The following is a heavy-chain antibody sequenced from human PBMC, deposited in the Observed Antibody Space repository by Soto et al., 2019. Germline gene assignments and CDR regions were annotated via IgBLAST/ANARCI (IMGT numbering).Heavy chain of an antibody. CDR3: ERRDDTVVTGPPRY. CDR1: GYCFAEYW. V-gene: IGHV5-51*01. D-gene: IGHD2-15*01. Sequence: GESLKISCLGSGYCFAEYWIGWVRQLPGKGLEWMGIIYPAYSETRYSPSFQGHVIISVAKSINIAYLQWSSLTAADNAIYYCERRDDTVVTGPPRYWGQGTRVTVPS. CDR2: IYPAYSET. J-gene: IGHJ4*02.